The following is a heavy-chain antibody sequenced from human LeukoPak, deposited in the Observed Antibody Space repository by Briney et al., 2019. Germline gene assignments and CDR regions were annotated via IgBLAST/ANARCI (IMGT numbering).Heavy chain of an antibody. CDR3: ARDSSGGHEKDYWYFDL. CDR2: INHSGST. Sequence: PSETLSLTCAVYGGSFSGYYWSWIRQPPGKGLEWIGEINHSGSTNYNPSLKSRVTISVDTSKNQFSLKLSSVTAADTAVYYCARDSSGGHEKDYWYFDLWGRGTLVTVSS. V-gene: IGHV4-34*01. CDR1: GGSFSGYY. D-gene: IGHD6-19*01. J-gene: IGHJ2*01.